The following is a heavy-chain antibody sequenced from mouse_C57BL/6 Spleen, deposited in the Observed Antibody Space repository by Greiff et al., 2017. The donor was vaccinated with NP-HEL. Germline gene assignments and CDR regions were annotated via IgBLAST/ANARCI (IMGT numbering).Heavy chain of an antibody. J-gene: IGHJ4*01. CDR1: GFNIKDYY. CDR2: IDPEDGDT. Sequence: EVQLQQSGAELVRPGASVKLSCTASGFNIKDYYMHWVKQRPEQGLEWIGRIDPEDGDTEYAPKFQGKATMTADTSSNTAYLQLSSLTSEDTAVYYCTSYYYGSSPYAMDYWGQGTSVTVSS. D-gene: IGHD1-1*01. CDR3: TSYYYGSSPYAMDY. V-gene: IGHV14-1*01.